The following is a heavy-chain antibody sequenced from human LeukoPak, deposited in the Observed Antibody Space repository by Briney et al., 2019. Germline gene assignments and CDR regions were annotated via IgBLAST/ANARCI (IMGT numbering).Heavy chain of an antibody. V-gene: IGHV4-61*02. CDR3: ARGAAADATGSYCSGGSCYSVFWFDP. CDR1: GGSISSGSYY. D-gene: IGHD2-15*01. CDR2: IYTSGST. J-gene: IGHJ5*02. Sequence: SETLSLTCTVSGGSISSGSYYWSWIRQPAGKGLEWIGRIYTSGSTNYNPPLKSRVTISVDTSKNQFSLKLSSVTAADTAVYYCARGAAADATGSYCSGGSCYSVFWFDPWGQGTLVTVSS.